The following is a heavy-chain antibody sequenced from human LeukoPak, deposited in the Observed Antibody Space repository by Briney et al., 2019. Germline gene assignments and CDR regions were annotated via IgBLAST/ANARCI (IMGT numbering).Heavy chain of an antibody. V-gene: IGHV3-30*07. CDR1: GFTFINYA. Sequence: PGRSLSLSCAVSGFTFINYAMYSVRQVPCPVLEWVAVISFDVINKYYANSLQGPSTISRDNSKNTLYLQMHSLRAEDTAVYYCARGGPYPSRLQFYSDPWGQATLVIVPS. CDR2: ISFDVINK. D-gene: IGHD2-2*01. CDR3: ARGGPYPSRLQFYSDP. J-gene: IGHJ5*02.